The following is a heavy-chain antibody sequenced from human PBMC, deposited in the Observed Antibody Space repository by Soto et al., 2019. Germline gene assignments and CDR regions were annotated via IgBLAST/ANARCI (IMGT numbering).Heavy chain of an antibody. V-gene: IGHV3-9*01. CDR1: GFTFGDYA. CDR2: ISWNSGSI. CDR3: AKSHTTSGWYVTTDY. D-gene: IGHD6-19*01. J-gene: IGHJ4*02. Sequence: PGGSLRLSCAASGFTFGDYAMQWVRQAPGKGLEWVSAISWNSGSIDYADSVKGRFTIPRDNAKNSLYLQMNSLRAEDTALYYCAKSHTTSGWYVTTDYWGQGTRVTVSS.